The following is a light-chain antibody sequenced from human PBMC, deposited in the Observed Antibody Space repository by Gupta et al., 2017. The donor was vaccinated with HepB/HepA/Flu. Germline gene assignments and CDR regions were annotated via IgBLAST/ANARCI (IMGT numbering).Light chain of an antibody. CDR3: QQYGSSPLIT. CDR1: QSVSSNY. CDR2: GAS. J-gene: IGKJ3*01. Sequence: EIVLTQSPGTLSLSPGERATLSCRARQSVSSNYLAWYQQRPGQAPRLLIYGASSRATGIPDRFSGSGSGTVFTLTISRREAEDFAVYYCQQYGSSPLITFGHGTKVDI. V-gene: IGKV3-20*01.